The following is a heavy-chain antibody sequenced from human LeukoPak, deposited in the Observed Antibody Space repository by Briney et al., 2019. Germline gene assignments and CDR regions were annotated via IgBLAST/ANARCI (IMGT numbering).Heavy chain of an antibody. CDR1: GGTFSSYT. D-gene: IGHD6-13*01. Sequence: ASAKVSCKASGGTFSSYTISWVRQAPGQGLEWMGRIIPILGIANYAQKFQGRVTITADKSTSTAYMELSSLRSEDTAVYYCASSAGTVSEAFDIWGQGTMVTVSS. CDR2: IIPILGIA. CDR3: ASSAGTVSEAFDI. V-gene: IGHV1-69*02. J-gene: IGHJ3*02.